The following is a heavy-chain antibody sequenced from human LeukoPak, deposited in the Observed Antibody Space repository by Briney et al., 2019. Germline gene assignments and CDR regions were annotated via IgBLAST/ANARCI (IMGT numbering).Heavy chain of an antibody. CDR2: MYYSAIT. V-gene: IGHV4-59*01. CDR3: VAEKGGTMNY. J-gene: IGHJ4*02. D-gene: IGHD2-15*01. Sequence: KPSETLTLTCTGSGGYISISYWTWIRQPPGKGLEWIGYMYYSAITKYNPSLKSRVSISVDTSRSQFSLNLSSMTVADTAVYYCVAEKGGTMNYWGQGILVTVSS. CDR1: GGYISISY.